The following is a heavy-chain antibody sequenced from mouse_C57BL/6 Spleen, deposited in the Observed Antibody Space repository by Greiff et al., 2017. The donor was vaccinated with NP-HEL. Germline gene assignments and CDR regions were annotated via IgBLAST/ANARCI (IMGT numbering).Heavy chain of an antibody. J-gene: IGHJ4*01. Sequence: VQLVESGGGLVQPKGSLKLSCAASGFSFNTYAMNWVRQAPGKGLEWVARIRSKSNNYATYYADSVKDRFTISRDDSESMLYLQMNNLKTEDTAMYYCVTSPYYAMDYWGQGTSVTVSS. V-gene: IGHV10-1*01. D-gene: IGHD6-2*01. CDR3: VTSPYYAMDY. CDR1: GFSFNTYA. CDR2: IRSKSNNYAT.